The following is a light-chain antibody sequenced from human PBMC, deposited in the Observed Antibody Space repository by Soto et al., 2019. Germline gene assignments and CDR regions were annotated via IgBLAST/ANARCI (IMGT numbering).Light chain of an antibody. Sequence: QPVLTQPPSASGTPGQRVTISCSGSSSNIGSNTVNWYQQLPGTAPKLLIYSNNQRPSGVPDRFSGSKSGTSASLAISGPQSEDEADYYCAAWDDSLNGGVFGGGTKLTVL. V-gene: IGLV1-44*01. CDR2: SNN. CDR3: AAWDDSLNGGV. J-gene: IGLJ2*01. CDR1: SSNIGSNT.